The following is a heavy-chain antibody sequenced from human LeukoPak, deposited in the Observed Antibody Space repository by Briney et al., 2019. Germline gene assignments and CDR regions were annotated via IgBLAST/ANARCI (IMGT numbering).Heavy chain of an antibody. V-gene: IGHV3-23*01. CDR2: ISDTGNT. CDR1: GFTLSSYA. Sequence: GGSLRLSCAASGFTLSSYAMSWVRQAPGKGLEWVSAISDTGNTYHADSVKGRFTISRDNSKNTLYLQMNSLRVEDTAVYYCAKAYGTNGYYQLPIDFWGQGTLVTVSS. J-gene: IGHJ4*02. D-gene: IGHD2-8*01. CDR3: AKAYGTNGYYQLPIDF.